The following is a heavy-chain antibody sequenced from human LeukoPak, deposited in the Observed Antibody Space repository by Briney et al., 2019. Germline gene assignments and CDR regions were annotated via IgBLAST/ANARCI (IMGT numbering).Heavy chain of an antibody. J-gene: IGHJ6*03. CDR2: ISGSGGST. CDR3: AREAYDFWSGYRRNYYYMDV. D-gene: IGHD3-3*01. V-gene: IGHV3-23*01. CDR1: GFTFSSYG. Sequence: GGSLRLSCAASGFTFSSYGMSWVRQAPGKGLEWVSAISGSGGSTYYADSVKGRFTISRDNSKNTLYLQMNSLRAEDTAVYYCAREAYDFWSGYRRNYYYMDVWGKGTTVTVSS.